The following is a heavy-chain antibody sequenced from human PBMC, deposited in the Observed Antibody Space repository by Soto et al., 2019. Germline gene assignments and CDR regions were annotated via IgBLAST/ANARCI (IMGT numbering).Heavy chain of an antibody. D-gene: IGHD2-15*01. V-gene: IGHV4-59*01. CDR3: ARDDCSGGSCNFDY. J-gene: IGHJ4*02. CDR1: GGSISSYY. CDR2: IYYSGST. Sequence: EFLSLTCTVSGGSISSYYWSWIRQPPGKGLEWIGYIYYSGSTNYNPSLKSRVTISVDTSKNQFSLKLSSVTAADTAVYYCARDDCSGGSCNFDYWGQGTLVTVSS.